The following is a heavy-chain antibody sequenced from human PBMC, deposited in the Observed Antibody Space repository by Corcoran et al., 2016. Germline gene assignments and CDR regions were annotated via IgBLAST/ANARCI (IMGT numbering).Heavy chain of an antibody. Sequence: EVQLVQSGAEVKKPGESLKISCKGSGYIFSNYWIGWVRQMPGRGLEWMGIIYPGDSDTRYSPSFQGQVTISAEKSINTAYLQWSTLEASDTAMYYCARHGSIGARQNWFDPWGQGTLVIVSS. CDR3: ARHGSIGARQNWFDP. CDR2: IYPGDSDT. CDR1: GYIFSNYW. J-gene: IGHJ5*02. V-gene: IGHV5-51*01. D-gene: IGHD6-6*01.